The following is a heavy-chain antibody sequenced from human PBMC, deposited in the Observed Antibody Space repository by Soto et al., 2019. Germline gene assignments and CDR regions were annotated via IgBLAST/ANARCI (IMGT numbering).Heavy chain of an antibody. CDR2: INAGNGDT. V-gene: IGHV1-3*01. Sequence: ASVKVSCKASGYTFTSYAMHWVRQAPGQRLEWMGWINAGNGDTKYSQRFQGRVTITRDTSASTAYMELSSLRSGDTAVYYCASHIVVVPAATDYYYYGMDVWGQGTTVTVSS. D-gene: IGHD2-2*01. J-gene: IGHJ6*02. CDR3: ASHIVVVPAATDYYYYGMDV. CDR1: GYTFTSYA.